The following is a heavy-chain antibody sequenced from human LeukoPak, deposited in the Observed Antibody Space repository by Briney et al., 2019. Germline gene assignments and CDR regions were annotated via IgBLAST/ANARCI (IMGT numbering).Heavy chain of an antibody. CDR3: ARRAGDYSHPYDY. D-gene: IGHD3-22*01. CDR1: GFTVSSNY. J-gene: IGHJ4*02. Sequence: GGSLRLSCAASGFTVSSNYMSWVRQGPGKGLECVSVISNDGDTYYTDSVKGRFTISRDTSKNTVSLQMNSLRAEDTAVYYCARRAGDYSHPYDYWGQGTLVTVSS. V-gene: IGHV3-53*01. CDR2: ISNDGDT.